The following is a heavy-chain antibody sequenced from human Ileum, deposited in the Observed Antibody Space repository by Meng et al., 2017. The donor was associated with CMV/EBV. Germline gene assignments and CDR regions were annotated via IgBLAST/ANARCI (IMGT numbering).Heavy chain of an antibody. Sequence: GESLKISCAASGFTFTDYWMSWVRQAPGKGLEWVASIKQDGREKYYVDSVKGRFTISRDNAQNSVYLQMNSLRAEDTAVYYCAKGHHYYYYGMDVWGQGTTVTVSS. V-gene: IGHV3-7*01. CDR2: IKQDGREK. CDR3: AKGHHYYYYGMDV. CDR1: GFTFTDYW. J-gene: IGHJ6*02.